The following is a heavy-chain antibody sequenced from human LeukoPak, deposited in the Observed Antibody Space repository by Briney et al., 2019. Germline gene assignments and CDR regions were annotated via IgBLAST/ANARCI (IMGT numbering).Heavy chain of an antibody. V-gene: IGHV3-30*03. CDR1: RFSFSDYD. CDR3: ARDFSWSLDY. Sequence: GGSLRLSCRASRFSFSDYDMHWVRQAPGKGLEWVAVISSDGSRKHYGDSVKGRFTISRDNSKETVFLQMRSLRPEDTAVYYCARDFSWSLDYWGQGTLVTVSS. CDR2: ISSDGSRK. J-gene: IGHJ4*02.